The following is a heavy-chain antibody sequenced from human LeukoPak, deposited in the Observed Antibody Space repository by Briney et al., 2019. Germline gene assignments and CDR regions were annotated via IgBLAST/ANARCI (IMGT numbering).Heavy chain of an antibody. D-gene: IGHD2-21*01. CDR1: GFTLSTFE. V-gene: IGHV3-48*03. CDR3: TRESGPPSFHIKY. J-gene: IGHJ4*02. CDR2: VSGSGSTK. Sequence: GGSLRLSCAASGFTLSTFEMNWVRQAPGKGLEWVSCVSGSGSTKAYSDSVKGRFIISKDNAKNSLYLEMNNLRAEDTAVYYCTRESGPPSFHIKYWGQGILVTVSS.